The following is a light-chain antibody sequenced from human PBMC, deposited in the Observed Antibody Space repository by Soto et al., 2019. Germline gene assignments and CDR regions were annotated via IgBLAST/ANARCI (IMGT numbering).Light chain of an antibody. V-gene: IGKV3-11*01. J-gene: IGKJ2*01. CDR1: QSVGNL. CDR2: DVV. CDR3: QKSGS. Sequence: EIVLTQSPVTLSVSPGERATLSCRASQSVGNLLAWYQQRPGQAPRLLMYDVVNRATGIPARFSGSGSGTDFTLTISSLETEDSVVYYCQKSGSFGQGTKLEIK.